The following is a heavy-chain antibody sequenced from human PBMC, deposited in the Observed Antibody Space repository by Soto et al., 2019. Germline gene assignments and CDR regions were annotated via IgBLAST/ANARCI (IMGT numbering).Heavy chain of an antibody. D-gene: IGHD3-22*01. J-gene: IGHJ6*02. CDR1: GFTFSSYW. CDR3: ARDRYYDSSGYPENGMDV. V-gene: IGHV3-7*01. CDR2: IKQDGSEK. Sequence: AGSLRLSCAASGFTFSSYWMGWVRQAPGKGLEWVANIKQDGSEKYYVDSVKGRFTISRDNAKNSLYLQMNSLRAEDTAVYYCARDRYYDSSGYPENGMDVWGQGTTVTVSS.